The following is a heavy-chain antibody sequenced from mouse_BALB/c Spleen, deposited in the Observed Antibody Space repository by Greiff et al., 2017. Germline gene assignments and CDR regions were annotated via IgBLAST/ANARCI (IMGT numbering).Heavy chain of an antibody. Sequence: QVQLKQSGAELARPGASVKLSCKASGYTFTSYWMQWVKQRPGQGLEWIGAIYPGDGDTRYTQKFKGKATLTADKSSSTAYMQLSSLASEDSAVYYCASYDYDSWFAYWGQGTLVTVSA. CDR3: ASYDYDSWFAY. V-gene: IGHV1-87*01. CDR1: GYTFTSYW. CDR2: IYPGDGDT. J-gene: IGHJ3*01. D-gene: IGHD2-4*01.